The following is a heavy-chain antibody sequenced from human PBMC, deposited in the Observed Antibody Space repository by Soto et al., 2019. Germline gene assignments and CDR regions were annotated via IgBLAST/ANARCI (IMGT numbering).Heavy chain of an antibody. D-gene: IGHD3-22*01. CDR2: ISYDGSNK. V-gene: IGHV3-30-3*01. J-gene: IGHJ1*01. CDR3: ARDKYDSSGYYLEYFQH. Sequence: QVQLVESGGGVVQPGRSLRLSCAASGFTFSSYAMHWVRQAPGKGLEWVAVISYDGSNKYYADSVKGRFTISRDNSKNTLYLQMHSLRAADTAVYYCARDKYDSSGYYLEYFQHWGQGTLVTLSS. CDR1: GFTFSSYA.